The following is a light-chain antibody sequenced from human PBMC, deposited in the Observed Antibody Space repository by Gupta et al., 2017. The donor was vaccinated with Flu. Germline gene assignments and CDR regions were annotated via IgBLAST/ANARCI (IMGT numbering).Light chain of an antibody. J-gene: IGKJ5*01. CDR3: QQASSFAIT. CDR2: SAP. CDR1: QGISKG. Sequence: TCRASQGISKGLAWYQQKPWKAPKLLISSAPSVRSGVPSRFSGSGSGTDFTLTISSLQPEDFATSYCQQASSFAITFGLGARLEIK. V-gene: IGKV1D-12*01.